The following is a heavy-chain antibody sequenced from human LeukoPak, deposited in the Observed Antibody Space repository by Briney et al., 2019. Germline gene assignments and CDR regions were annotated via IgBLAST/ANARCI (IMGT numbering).Heavy chain of an antibody. Sequence: SETLSLTCTVSGGSISSGGYYWSWIRQHPGKGLEWIGYIYYSGSTYYNPSLKGRVTISVDTSKNQFSLKLSSVTAADTAVYYCARGVGSSWYGAQFDYWGQGTLVTVSS. CDR2: IYYSGST. CDR3: ARGVGSSWYGAQFDY. V-gene: IGHV4-31*03. CDR1: GGSISSGGYY. D-gene: IGHD6-13*01. J-gene: IGHJ4*02.